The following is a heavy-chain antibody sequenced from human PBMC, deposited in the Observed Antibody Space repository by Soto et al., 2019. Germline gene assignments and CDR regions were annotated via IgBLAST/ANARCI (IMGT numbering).Heavy chain of an antibody. J-gene: IGHJ4*02. V-gene: IGHV2-5*01. Sequence: SXPTLVNPTQTLTLTCTFXXXXLSTSGVGVGWIRQPPGKALEWLALIYWNDDKRYSPSLKSRLTITKDTSKNQVVLTMTNMDPVDTATYYCAHGIAAAGTIXAYYFDYWGQGTXVTVSS. CDR2: IYWNDDK. CDR3: AHGIAAAGTIXAYYFDY. CDR1: XXXLSTSGVG. D-gene: IGHD6-13*01.